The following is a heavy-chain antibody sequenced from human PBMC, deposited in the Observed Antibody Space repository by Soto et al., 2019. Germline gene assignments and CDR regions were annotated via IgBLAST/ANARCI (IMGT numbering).Heavy chain of an antibody. CDR3: GGNSGYDPRYYYYYGMDV. D-gene: IGHD5-12*01. J-gene: IGHJ6*02. CDR2: IIPIFGTA. Sequence: GASVKVSCKASGCTFSSYAISWVRQAPGQVLEWMGGIIPIFGTANYAQKFQGRVTITADESTSTAYMELSSLRSEDTAVYYCGGNSGYDPRYYYYYGMDVWGQGTTVTVSS. CDR1: GCTFSSYA. V-gene: IGHV1-69*13.